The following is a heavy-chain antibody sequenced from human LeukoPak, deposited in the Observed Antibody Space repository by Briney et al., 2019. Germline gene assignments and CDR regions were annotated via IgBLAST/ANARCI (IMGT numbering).Heavy chain of an antibody. CDR1: GYSVNAYN. CDR3: AREYILTRYYGDF. J-gene: IGHJ4*02. D-gene: IGHD3-9*01. V-gene: IGHV1-2*02. CDR2: VNHKSGAA. Sequence: ASVKVSCKTSGYSVNAYNMHWVRQAPGQGLEWMGWVNHKSGAANYAQKFQGRVNMTWDTSISTAYMELRRLRSDDTAVYYCAREYILTRYYGDFWGQGTLVTVSS.